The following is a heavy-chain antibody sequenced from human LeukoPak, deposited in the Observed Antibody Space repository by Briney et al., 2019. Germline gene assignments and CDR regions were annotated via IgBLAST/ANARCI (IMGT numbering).Heavy chain of an antibody. D-gene: IGHD3-22*01. CDR3: ARAVVSVGSAFDI. J-gene: IGHJ3*02. V-gene: IGHV1-8*01. CDR2: MNPNNGNT. CDR1: KTIFTRDD. Sequence: GASVKVSCKASKTIFTRDDINWVRQATGQGLEWVGWMNPNNGNTNYAQNFRDRVTMTRNTSISTAYMELSSLRSEDTAVYYCARAVVSVGSAFDIWGQGTMVTVSS.